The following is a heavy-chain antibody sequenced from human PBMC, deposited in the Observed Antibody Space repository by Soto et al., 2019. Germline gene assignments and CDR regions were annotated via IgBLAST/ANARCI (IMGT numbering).Heavy chain of an antibody. CDR1: GGSFSGYY. D-gene: IGHD3-10*01. CDR3: ARGQQLLWFGELLGWFDP. V-gene: IGHV4-34*01. Sequence: SETLSLTCAVYGGSFSGYYWSWIRQPPGKGLEWIGEINHSGSTNYNPSLKSRVTISVDTSKNQFSLKLSSVTAADTAVYYCARGQQLLWFGELLGWFDPWGQGTLVT. J-gene: IGHJ5*02. CDR2: INHSGST.